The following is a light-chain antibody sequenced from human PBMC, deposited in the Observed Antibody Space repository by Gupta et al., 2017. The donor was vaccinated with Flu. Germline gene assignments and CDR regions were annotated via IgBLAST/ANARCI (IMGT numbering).Light chain of an antibody. Sequence: DIQLTQSPPSLSASVGDRVIITCRATHSSGNYLNWYQQEPGRAPKFLIYATSNLESGVSDRFSGSGSGTDFTLTISNLQPEDFATYYCQQCDSVPSTFGQGTRLEIK. CDR1: HSSGNY. CDR2: ATS. V-gene: IGKV1-39*01. CDR3: QQCDSVPST. J-gene: IGKJ5*01.